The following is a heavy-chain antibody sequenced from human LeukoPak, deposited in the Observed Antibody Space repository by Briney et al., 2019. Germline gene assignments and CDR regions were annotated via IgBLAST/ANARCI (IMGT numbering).Heavy chain of an antibody. Sequence: SETLSLTCIVSGGSISKYYWSWIRQPPGKGLEWIGYISYSGNTKYNSSLKSRITISLDTSKNQFSLKLSSVTAADTAVYYCARHGYNFDYWGQGTLVTVSS. J-gene: IGHJ4*02. D-gene: IGHD5-24*01. CDR1: GGSISKYY. V-gene: IGHV4-59*08. CDR2: ISYSGNT. CDR3: ARHGYNFDY.